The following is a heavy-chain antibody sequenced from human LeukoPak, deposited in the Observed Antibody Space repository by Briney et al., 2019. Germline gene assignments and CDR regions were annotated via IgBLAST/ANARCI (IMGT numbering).Heavy chain of an antibody. J-gene: IGHJ5*02. CDR2: IYYSGST. Sequence: PSETLSLTCTVSGGSISSYYWSWIRQPPGKGLEWIGYIYYSGSTNYNPSLKSRVTISVDTSKNQFSLKLSSVTAADTAVYYCAREGRYYYDISVYPNNWFDPWGQGTLVTVSS. CDR3: AREGRYYYDISVYPNNWFDP. CDR1: GGSISSYY. D-gene: IGHD3-22*01. V-gene: IGHV4-59*01.